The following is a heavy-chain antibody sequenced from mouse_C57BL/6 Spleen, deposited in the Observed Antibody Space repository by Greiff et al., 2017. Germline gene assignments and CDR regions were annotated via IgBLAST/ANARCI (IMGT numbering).Heavy chain of an antibody. V-gene: IGHV1-15*01. Sequence: QVQLKQSGAELVRPGASVTLSCKASGYTFTDYEMHWVKQTPVHGLEWIGAIDPETGGTAYNQKFKGKAILTADKSSSTAYMELRSLTSEDSAVYYCTRGRSITTVVEAMDYWGQGTSVTVSS. CDR2: IDPETGGT. CDR1: GYTFTDYE. J-gene: IGHJ4*01. D-gene: IGHD1-1*01. CDR3: TRGRSITTVVEAMDY.